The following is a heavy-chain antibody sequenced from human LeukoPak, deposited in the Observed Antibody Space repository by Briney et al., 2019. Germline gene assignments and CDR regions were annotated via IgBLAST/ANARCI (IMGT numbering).Heavy chain of an antibody. Sequence: SQTLSFTCTVSGGSISSGGYYWSWIRQHPGKGLEWIGYIYYSGSTYYNPSLKSRVTISVDTSKNQFSLELSSVTAADTAVYYCARNKQKPYYFDYWGQGTLVTASS. CDR3: ARNKQKPYYFDY. J-gene: IGHJ4*02. CDR2: IYYSGST. V-gene: IGHV4-31*03. CDR1: GGSISSGGYY. D-gene: IGHD1/OR15-1a*01.